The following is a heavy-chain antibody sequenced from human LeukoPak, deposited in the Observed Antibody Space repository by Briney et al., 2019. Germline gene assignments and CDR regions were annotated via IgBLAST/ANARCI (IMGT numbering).Heavy chain of an antibody. CDR1: GFTFSRYG. J-gene: IGHJ4*02. D-gene: IGHD1-26*01. V-gene: IGHV3-30*18. CDR3: AKDSPGGGAVTN. Sequence: PGRSLRLSCAASGFTFSRYGMHWVRQAPGKGLEWVAVISYDGSNKDYADSVKGRFTISRDIAKNTLYLQMNSLRAEDTAVYYCAKDSPGGGAVTNWGQGTLVTVSS. CDR2: ISYDGSNK.